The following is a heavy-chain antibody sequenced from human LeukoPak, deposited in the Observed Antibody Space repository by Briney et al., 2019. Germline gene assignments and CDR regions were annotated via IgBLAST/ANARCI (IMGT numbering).Heavy chain of an antibody. D-gene: IGHD4-23*01. J-gene: IGHJ4*02. Sequence: SETLSLTCTVSGGSISSSSYYWGWIRQPPGKGLEWIGAIYYGGSTYYNPSLKSRVIISVDTSKNQFSLKLSSATAADTAVYYCARDYPGGNSDYWGQGTLVTVSS. CDR2: IYYGGST. CDR3: ARDYPGGNSDY. V-gene: IGHV4-39*07. CDR1: GGSISSSSYY.